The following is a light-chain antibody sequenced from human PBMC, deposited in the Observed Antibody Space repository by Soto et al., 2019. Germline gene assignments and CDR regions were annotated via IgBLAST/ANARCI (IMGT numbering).Light chain of an antibody. V-gene: IGLV2-23*02. Sequence: QSALTQPASVSGSPGQSITISCTGTSSDVGSYNLVSWYQQHPGKAPKLMILDVNKRPSGVSNRFSGSKSGNTASLTISGLQAEDEADYYCCSYAGGTVVFGGGTKVTVL. CDR2: DVN. J-gene: IGLJ3*02. CDR1: SSDVGSYNL. CDR3: CSYAGGTVV.